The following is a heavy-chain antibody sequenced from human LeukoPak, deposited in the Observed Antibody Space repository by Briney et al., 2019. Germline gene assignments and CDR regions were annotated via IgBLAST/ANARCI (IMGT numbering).Heavy chain of an antibody. Sequence: GASVKVSCKASGYTFTSYDINWVRQATGQGLEWMGWMNPNSGNTGYAQKFQGRVTMTRNTSISTAYMELSSLRSEDTAVYYCARALRDYDFWSGYWVRNYYYYYGMGVWGQGTTVTVSS. D-gene: IGHD3-3*01. CDR3: ARALRDYDFWSGYWVRNYYYYYGMGV. CDR1: GYTFTSYD. J-gene: IGHJ6*02. CDR2: MNPNSGNT. V-gene: IGHV1-8*01.